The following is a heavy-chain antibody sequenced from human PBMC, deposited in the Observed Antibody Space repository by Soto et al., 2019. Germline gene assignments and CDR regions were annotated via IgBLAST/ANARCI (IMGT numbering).Heavy chain of an antibody. CDR2: ISGSGGST. V-gene: IGHV3-23*01. J-gene: IGHJ4*02. CDR3: AKVLSVAVAGTGVDY. Sequence: GGSLRLSCAASGFTFSSYAMSWVRQAPGKGLEWVSAISGSGGSTYYADSVKGRFTISRDNSKNTLYLQMNSLRAEDTAVYYCAKVLSVAVAGTGVDYWGQGTLVTVSS. D-gene: IGHD6-19*01. CDR1: GFTFSSYA.